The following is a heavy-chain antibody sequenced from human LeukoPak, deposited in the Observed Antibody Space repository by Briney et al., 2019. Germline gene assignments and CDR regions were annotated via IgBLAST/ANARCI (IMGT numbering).Heavy chain of an antibody. J-gene: IGHJ1*01. CDR1: GFTFSSYE. CDR3: ARAGYSMDTEYFQH. Sequence: PGGSLRLSCAASGFTFSSYEMNWVRQAPGKGLEWVSYISNSGTAIYYADPVKGRFTISRDNAKSSLYLQMNSLRAEYTAVYYCARAGYSMDTEYFQHWGQGTLVTVSS. CDR2: ISNSGTAI. V-gene: IGHV3-48*03. D-gene: IGHD5-18*01.